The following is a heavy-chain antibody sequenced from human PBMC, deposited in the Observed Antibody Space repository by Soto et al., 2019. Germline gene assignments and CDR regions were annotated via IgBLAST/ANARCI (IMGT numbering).Heavy chain of an antibody. Sequence: PSETLSLTCTVSGGSISSYYWSWIRQPPGKGLEWIGYIYYSGSTNYNPSLKSRVTISVDTSKNQFSLKLSSVTAADTAVYYCARDLGSIAARLFDYWGQGTLVTVSS. V-gene: IGHV4-59*01. CDR1: GGSISSYY. CDR2: IYYSGST. CDR3: ARDLGSIAARLFDY. D-gene: IGHD6-6*01. J-gene: IGHJ4*02.